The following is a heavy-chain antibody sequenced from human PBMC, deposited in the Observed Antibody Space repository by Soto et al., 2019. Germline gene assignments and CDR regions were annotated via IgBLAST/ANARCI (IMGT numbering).Heavy chain of an antibody. J-gene: IGHJ4*02. V-gene: IGHV4-59*04. D-gene: IGHD2-15*01. CDR1: GCSISGYY. Sequence: SETLSLTCTVSGCSISGYYWSWLRQPPGKGLEWIGYIYYSGSTYYNPSLKSRVTISVDTSKNQFSLKLSSVTAADTAVYYCARMLRRTYYSDYWGQGTLVTVSS. CDR3: ARMLRRTYYSDY. CDR2: IYYSGST.